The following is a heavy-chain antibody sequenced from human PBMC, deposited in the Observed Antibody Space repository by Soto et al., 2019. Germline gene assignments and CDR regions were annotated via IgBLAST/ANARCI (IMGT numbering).Heavy chain of an antibody. J-gene: IGHJ3*02. Sequence: SQTLSLTCAISRDSLSSNSWNWIRQSPSRGLEWLGRTYYRSKWYNDYAISVKSRITINPDTSRTQFSLQLNSVTPEDTAVYYCARGVAMIVVVNSLDFEAFDIWGQGTMVTV. CDR1: RDSLSSNS. CDR2: TYYRSKWYN. CDR3: ARGVAMIVVVNSLDFEAFDI. D-gene: IGHD3-22*01. V-gene: IGHV6-1*01.